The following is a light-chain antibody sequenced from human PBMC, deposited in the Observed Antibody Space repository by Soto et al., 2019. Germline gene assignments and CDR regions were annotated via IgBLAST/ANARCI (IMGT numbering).Light chain of an antibody. V-gene: IGKV3-20*01. CDR3: QQYGSSSWT. Sequence: EMVFTQSPCTLSLSPGERATLSCRASQSVSSSYLAWYQQKPGQAPRLLIYGASSRATGIPDRFSGSGSGTDFTLTISRLEPEDFAVYYCQQYGSSSWTFGQGTKVYIK. CDR1: QSVSSSY. CDR2: GAS. J-gene: IGKJ1*01.